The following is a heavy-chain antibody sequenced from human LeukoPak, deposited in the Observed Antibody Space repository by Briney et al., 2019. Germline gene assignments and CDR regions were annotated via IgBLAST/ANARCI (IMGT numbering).Heavy chain of an antibody. J-gene: IGHJ4*02. CDR1: GYTLTSYG. CDR2: INPNSGGT. V-gene: IGHV1-2*02. Sequence: GASVKVSCKASGYTLTSYGISWVRQAPGQGLEWMGWINPNSGGTNYAQKFQGRVTMTRDTSISTAYMELSRLRSDDTAVYYCARDRYYYGSGSYYGGLDYWGQGTLVTVSS. D-gene: IGHD3-10*01. CDR3: ARDRYYYGSGSYYGGLDY.